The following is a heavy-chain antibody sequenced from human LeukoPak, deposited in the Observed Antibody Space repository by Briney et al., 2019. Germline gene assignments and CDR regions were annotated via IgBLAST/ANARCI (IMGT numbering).Heavy chain of an antibody. CDR3: ARDRVRTTRNWFDP. V-gene: IGHV1-18*01. CDR1: GYTFTSYG. Sequence: APVKVSCKASGYTFTSYGISWVRQAPGQGLEWMGWISAYNGNTNYAQKLQGRVTMTTDTSTSTAYMEPRSLRSDDTAVYYCARDRVRTTRNWFDPWGQGTLVTVSS. CDR2: ISAYNGNT. D-gene: IGHD2-15*01. J-gene: IGHJ5*02.